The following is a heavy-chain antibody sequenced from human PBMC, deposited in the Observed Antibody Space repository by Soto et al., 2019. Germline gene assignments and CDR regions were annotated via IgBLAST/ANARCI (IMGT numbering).Heavy chain of an antibody. CDR3: ATGGYHFDY. CDR2: IKSEPNGGTT. J-gene: IGHJ4*02. CDR1: GFIFSNAL. V-gene: IGHV3-15*01. D-gene: IGHD2-15*01. Sequence: GGSLRLSCEGSGFIFSNALMNWVRQAPGKGLEWVGRIKSEPNGGTTDYAAPVKGRFTVSRDDSKRTVYLQMNSLKAEDTAVYYCATGGYHFDYWGQGTLVTVSS.